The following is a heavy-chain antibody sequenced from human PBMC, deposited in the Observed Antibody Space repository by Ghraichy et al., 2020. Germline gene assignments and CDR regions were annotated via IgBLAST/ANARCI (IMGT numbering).Heavy chain of an antibody. D-gene: IGHD6-13*01. J-gene: IGHJ4*02. V-gene: IGHV3-15*01. Sequence: GGSLRLSCAGSGFTSITAWMSWVRQAPGKGLEWVGRIKDKADGETIDYAAPVKGRFTISRDGSKDTLYLQMNSLKTEDTAVYYCTTGSGWYGNFDHWGQGTLVTVSS. CDR2: IKDKADGETI. CDR3: TTGSGWYGNFDH. CDR1: GFTSITAW.